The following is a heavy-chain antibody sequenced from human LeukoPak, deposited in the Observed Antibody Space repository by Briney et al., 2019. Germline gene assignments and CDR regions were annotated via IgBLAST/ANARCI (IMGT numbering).Heavy chain of an antibody. V-gene: IGHV3-23*01. J-gene: IGHJ4*02. D-gene: IGHD3-10*01. Sequence: GGSLRLSCTTSGFTFSSSAMSWVRQAPGKGLEWVSAISGSGGSTYYADSVKGRFTISRDNSKNTLYLQMNSLRAEDTALYHCARERGYYGSPFDYWGQGTLVTVSS. CDR2: ISGSGGST. CDR3: ARERGYYGSPFDY. CDR1: GFTFSSSA.